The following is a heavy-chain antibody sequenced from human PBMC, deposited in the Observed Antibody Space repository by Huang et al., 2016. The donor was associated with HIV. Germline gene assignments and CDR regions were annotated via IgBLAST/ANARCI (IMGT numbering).Heavy chain of an antibody. CDR2: IYWDDDK. Sequence: QITLTESGPALLRPTQTLTLTCTFAGFSLTTIGAGVSWIRQPPGKPLEWLVLIYWDDDKRVSPSLKTRISVTKDTSKNQVVFTMNNVGPTDTGTYYCAHIGRLGDYYMDVWGNGTAVTVSS. J-gene: IGHJ6*03. V-gene: IGHV2-5*02. CDR3: AHIGRLGDYYMDV. CDR1: GFSLTTIGAG. D-gene: IGHD3-16*01.